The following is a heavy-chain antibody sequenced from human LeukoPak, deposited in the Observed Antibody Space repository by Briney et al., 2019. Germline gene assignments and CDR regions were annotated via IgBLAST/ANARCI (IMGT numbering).Heavy chain of an antibody. J-gene: IGHJ4*02. Sequence: ASVKVSCKASGGTFSSYAISWVRQAPGQGLEWMGRIIPILGIANYAQKFQGRVTITADKSTSTAYMELSSLRSEDTAVYYCARDSGLRSIGSFDYRGQGTLVIVSS. V-gene: IGHV1-69*04. CDR3: ARDSGLRSIGSFDY. D-gene: IGHD3-10*01. CDR2: IIPILGIA. CDR1: GGTFSSYA.